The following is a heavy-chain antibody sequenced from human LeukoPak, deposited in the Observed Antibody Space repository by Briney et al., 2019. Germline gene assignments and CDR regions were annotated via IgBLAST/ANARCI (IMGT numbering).Heavy chain of an antibody. V-gene: IGHV3-30*04. Sequence: PGGSLRLSCAASGFTFSSYAMHWVRQAPGKGLEWVAVISYDGSNKYYADSVKGRFTISRDNSKNTLYLQMSSLRAEDTAVYYCAKEGGTFGPRKGVGAFDIWGQGTMVTVSS. D-gene: IGHD3-16*01. CDR1: GFTFSSYA. J-gene: IGHJ3*02. CDR2: ISYDGSNK. CDR3: AKEGGTFGPRKGVGAFDI.